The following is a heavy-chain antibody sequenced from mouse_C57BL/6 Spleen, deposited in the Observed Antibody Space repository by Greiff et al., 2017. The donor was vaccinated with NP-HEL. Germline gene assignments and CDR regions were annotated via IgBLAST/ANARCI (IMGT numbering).Heavy chain of an antibody. CDR1: GCTFTSYW. J-gene: IGHJ1*03. Sequence: QVQLQQPGAELVMPGASVKLSCKASGCTFTSYWMHWVKQRPGQGLEWIGEIDPSDSYTNYNQKFKGKSTLTVDKSSSTAYMQLSSLTSEDSAVYYCARSIYYGNPYWYFDVWGTGTTVTVSS. CDR2: IDPSDSYT. CDR3: ARSIYYGNPYWYFDV. D-gene: IGHD2-1*01. V-gene: IGHV1-69*01.